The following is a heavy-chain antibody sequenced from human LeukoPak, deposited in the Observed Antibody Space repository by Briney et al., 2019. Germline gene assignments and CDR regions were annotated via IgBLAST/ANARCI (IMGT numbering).Heavy chain of an antibody. Sequence: PGASLSLSCAASGFTVSSNYMSWVRQAPGKGLEWGSIIYSGCSTYYGDSVKGRFTISRDNSKNTLYVQMNSLRAEDTAVYYCTSGTYYSPSDYWGQGTLVTVSS. CDR1: GFTVSSNY. CDR3: TSGTYYSPSDY. D-gene: IGHD3-10*01. V-gene: IGHV3-53*01. CDR2: IYSGCST. J-gene: IGHJ4*02.